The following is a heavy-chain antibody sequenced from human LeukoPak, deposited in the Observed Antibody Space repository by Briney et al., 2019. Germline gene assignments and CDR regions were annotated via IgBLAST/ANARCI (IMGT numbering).Heavy chain of an antibody. Sequence: PGGSLRLSCAASGFTFSDYYMSWIRQAPGKGLEWVSYISGSSSTIYYADSVKGRFAISRDNAKNSLYLQMNSLRAEDTAVYYCARDMVGAVQDYWGQGTLVIVSS. D-gene: IGHD1-26*01. CDR2: ISGSSSTI. J-gene: IGHJ4*02. V-gene: IGHV3-11*01. CDR1: GFTFSDYY. CDR3: ARDMVGAVQDY.